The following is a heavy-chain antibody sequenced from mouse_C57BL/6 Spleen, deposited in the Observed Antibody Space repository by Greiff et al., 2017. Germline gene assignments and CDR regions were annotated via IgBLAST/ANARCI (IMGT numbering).Heavy chain of an antibody. V-gene: IGHV1-47*01. D-gene: IGHD2-3*01. CDR3: AIWLLRDYYAMDY. CDR2: FHPYNDDT. CDR1: GYTFTTYP. Sequence: VQLVESGAELVKPGASVKMSCKASGYTFTTYPIEWMKQNHGKSLEWIGNFHPYNDDTKYNEKFKGKATLTVEKSSSTVYLELSRLTSDDSAVYYCAIWLLRDYYAMDYWGQGTSVTVSS. J-gene: IGHJ4*01.